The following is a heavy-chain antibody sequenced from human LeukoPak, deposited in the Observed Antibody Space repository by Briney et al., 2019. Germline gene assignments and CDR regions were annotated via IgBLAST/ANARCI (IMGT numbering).Heavy chain of an antibody. J-gene: IGHJ4*02. Sequence: GASVKVSCKASGYTFTSYGISWVRQAPGQGLEWMGWISAYNGNTNYAQKLQGRVTMTTVTSTSTAYMELRSLRSDDTAVYYCARAPQDSSGYYSAGDYWGQGTLVTVSS. CDR3: ARAPQDSSGYYSAGDY. CDR1: GYTFTSYG. D-gene: IGHD3-22*01. V-gene: IGHV1-18*01. CDR2: ISAYNGNT.